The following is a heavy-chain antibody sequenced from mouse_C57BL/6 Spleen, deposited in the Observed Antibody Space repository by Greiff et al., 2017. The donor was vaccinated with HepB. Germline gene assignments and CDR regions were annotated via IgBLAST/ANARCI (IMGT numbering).Heavy chain of an antibody. J-gene: IGHJ4*01. V-gene: IGHV1-80*01. CDR1: GYAFSSYW. CDR3: ARRDVYEYERGYYAMDY. Sequence: QVHVKQSGAELVKPGASVKISCKASGYAFSSYWMNWVKQRPGKGLEWIGQIYPGDGDTNYNGKFKGKATLTADKSSSTAYMQLSSLTSEDSAVYVYARRDVYEYERGYYAMDYWGQGTSVTVSS. D-gene: IGHD2-3*01. CDR2: IYPGDGDT.